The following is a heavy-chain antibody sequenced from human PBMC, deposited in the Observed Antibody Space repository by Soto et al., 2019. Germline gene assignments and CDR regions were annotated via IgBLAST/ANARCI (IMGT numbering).Heavy chain of an antibody. D-gene: IGHD2-15*01. CDR3: AKHLSNGSPDY. CDR1: GGSISSGGYS. J-gene: IGHJ4*02. CDR2: MYHSGST. V-gene: IGHV4-30-2*01. Sequence: SETLSLTCAVSGGSISSGGYSWSWIRQPPGKGLEWIGYMYHSGSTYYNPSLKSRVTISVDRSKNQFPLKLSSVTAADTAVYYCAKHLSNGSPDYWGQGTLVTVSS.